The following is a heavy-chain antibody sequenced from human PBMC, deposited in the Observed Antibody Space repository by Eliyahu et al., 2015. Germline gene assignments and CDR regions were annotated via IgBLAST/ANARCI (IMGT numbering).Heavy chain of an antibody. J-gene: IGHJ2*01. D-gene: IGHD1-26*01. CDR3: ARPIVGATLRYWSFDL. V-gene: IGHV4-34*01. CDR2: IXHSGST. Sequence: QVQLQQWGAGLLKPSETLSLTCAVYGGSFSGYYWSXIRQPPGKGLEWFGEIXHSGSTNYNPSLKSRVTISVDTSKNQFSLKLTSVTAADTAVYYCARPIVGATLRYWSFDLWGRGTLVTVSS. CDR1: GGSFSGYY.